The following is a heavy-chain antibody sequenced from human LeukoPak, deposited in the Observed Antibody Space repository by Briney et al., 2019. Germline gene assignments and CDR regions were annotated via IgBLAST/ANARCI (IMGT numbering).Heavy chain of an antibody. CDR3: ARGTLWFGELLVYGMDV. CDR1: GGTFSSYA. Sequence: GSSVKVSCKASGGTFSSYAISWVRQAPGQGLEWMGGIIPIFGTANYAQKFQGRVTITADESTSTAYMELSSLRSEDTAVYYCARGTLWFGELLVYGMDVWGQGTTVTVSS. CDR2: IIPIFGTA. J-gene: IGHJ6*02. D-gene: IGHD3-10*01. V-gene: IGHV1-69*01.